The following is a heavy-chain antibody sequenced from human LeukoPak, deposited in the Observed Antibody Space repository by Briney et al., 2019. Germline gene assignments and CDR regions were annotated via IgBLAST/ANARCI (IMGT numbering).Heavy chain of an antibody. CDR1: GGTCISYA. V-gene: IGHV1-69*01. CDR2: IISIFGTA. J-gene: IGHJ4*02. Sequence: GASVKVSCKASGGTCISYAISWVRQAPGQGLEWMGGIISIFGTANYAQKFQGRVTITVDESTSTAYMELSSLRSEDTAVYYCARDGLGVSLYSNYAFDYWGQGTLVTVSS. D-gene: IGHD4-11*01. CDR3: ARDGLGVSLYSNYAFDY.